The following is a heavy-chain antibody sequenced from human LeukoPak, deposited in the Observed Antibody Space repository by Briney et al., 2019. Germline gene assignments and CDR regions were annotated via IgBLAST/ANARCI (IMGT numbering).Heavy chain of an antibody. Sequence: GGSLRLSCAASGFTFSSYSMNWARQAPGEGLEWVSSISSSSSSYIYYADSVKGRFTISRDNAKNSLYLQMNSLRAEDTAVYYCARSPYSGSYSNWFDPWGQGTLVTVSS. CDR1: GFTFSSYS. CDR2: ISSSSSSYI. V-gene: IGHV3-21*01. J-gene: IGHJ5*02. D-gene: IGHD1-26*01. CDR3: ARSPYSGSYSNWFDP.